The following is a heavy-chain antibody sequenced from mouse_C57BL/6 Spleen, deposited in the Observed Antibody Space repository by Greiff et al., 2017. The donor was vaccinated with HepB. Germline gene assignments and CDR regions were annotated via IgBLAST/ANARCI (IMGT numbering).Heavy chain of an antibody. V-gene: IGHV1-7*01. J-gene: IGHJ1*03. CDR3: ARVYACDGCWYFDV. D-gene: IGHD1-3*01. CDR2: INTSSGYT. Sequence: QVQLKHSGAELAKPGASVKLSCKASGYTFTSYWMHWVKQRPGQGLEWIGYINTSSGYTKYNQKFKDKATLTADKSYSTAYMQLSSRTYEDSAVYYCARVYACDGCWYFDVWGTGTTVTVSS. CDR1: GYTFTSYW.